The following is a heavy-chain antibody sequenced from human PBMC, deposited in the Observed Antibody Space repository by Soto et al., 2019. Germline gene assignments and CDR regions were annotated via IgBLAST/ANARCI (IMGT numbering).Heavy chain of an antibody. CDR2: IYYSGST. V-gene: IGHV4-59*01. Sequence: QVQLQESGPGLVKPSETLSLTCTVSGGSISSYYWSWIRQTPGKGLEWIGYIYYSGSTNYNPSLKSRVTISVDTSKNQFSLKLSSVTAADTAVYYCARGKRQLPIDYYYYGMDVWGQGTTVTVSS. D-gene: IGHD1-1*01. J-gene: IGHJ6*02. CDR3: ARGKRQLPIDYYYYGMDV. CDR1: GGSISSYY.